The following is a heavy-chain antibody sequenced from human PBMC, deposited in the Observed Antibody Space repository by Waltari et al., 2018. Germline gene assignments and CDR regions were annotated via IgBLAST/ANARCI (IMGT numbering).Heavy chain of an antibody. D-gene: IGHD6-6*01. CDR2: VNPDTGNA. V-gene: IGHV1-2*07. CDR3: VRDRTTVAARPGDY. CDR1: GYIFINYY. J-gene: IGHJ4*02. Sequence: QVVLVQSGAEVKKQGASGKVSCKASGYIFINYYLHWVRQAPGQGPEWMGWVNPDTGNANYAHKFRGRVTMTWDTSSNTAFMDLSDLKSDDTAVYYCVRDRTTVAARPGDYWGQGTLVTVSS.